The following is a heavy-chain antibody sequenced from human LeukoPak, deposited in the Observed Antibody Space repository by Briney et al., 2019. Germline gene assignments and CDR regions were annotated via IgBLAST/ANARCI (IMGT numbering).Heavy chain of an antibody. D-gene: IGHD4-17*01. J-gene: IGHJ4*02. Sequence: WGSLRLSCAASGFTFSSYSMNWVRQAPGKGLEWVSSISSSSSYIYYADSVKGRFTISRDNAKNSLYLQMTSLRAEDTAVYYCARASLEYGDFSFDYWGQGTLVTVSS. V-gene: IGHV3-21*01. CDR2: ISSSSSYI. CDR1: GFTFSSYS. CDR3: ARASLEYGDFSFDY.